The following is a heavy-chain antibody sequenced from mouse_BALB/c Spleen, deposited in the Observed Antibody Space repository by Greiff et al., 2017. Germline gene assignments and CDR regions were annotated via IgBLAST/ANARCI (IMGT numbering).Heavy chain of an antibody. D-gene: IGHD1-2*01. J-gene: IGHJ2*01. V-gene: IGHV14-3*02. Sequence: EVKLQESGAELVKPGASVKLSCTASGFNIKDTYMHWVKQRPEQGLEWIGRIDPANGNTKYDPKFQGKATITADTSSNTAYLQLSSLTSEDTAVYYCASGALRLRGYFDYWGQGTTLTVSS. CDR1: GFNIKDTY. CDR3: ASGALRLRGYFDY. CDR2: IDPANGNT.